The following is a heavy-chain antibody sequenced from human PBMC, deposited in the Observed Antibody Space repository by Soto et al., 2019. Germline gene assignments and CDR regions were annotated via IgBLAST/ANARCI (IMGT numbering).Heavy chain of an antibody. V-gene: IGHV4-39*01. CDR3: ARRSNDIVVVPAALAPGWAFDI. D-gene: IGHD2-2*01. CDR2: IYYSGRT. J-gene: IGHJ3*02. Sequence: QLQLQESGPGLVKPSETLSLTCTVSGGSISSSSYYWGWIRQPPGKGLEWIGSIYYSGRTYYNPSLKSRVTISVDTSRNQFSLTLSSVTAADTAVYYCARRSNDIVVVPAALAPGWAFDIWGQGTMVTVSS. CDR1: GGSISSSSYY.